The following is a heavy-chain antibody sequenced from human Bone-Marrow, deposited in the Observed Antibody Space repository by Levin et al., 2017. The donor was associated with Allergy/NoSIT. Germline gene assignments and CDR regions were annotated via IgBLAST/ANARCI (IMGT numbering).Heavy chain of an antibody. V-gene: IGHV1-2*02. D-gene: IGHD3-3*01. CDR1: GYTFTGYY. J-gene: IGHJ5*02. Sequence: ASVKVSCKASGYTFTGYYMHWVRQAPGQGLEWMGWINPNSGGTNYAQKFQGRVTMTRDTSISTAYMELSRLRSDDTAVYYCARREYYDFWSGNNWFDPWGQGTLVTVSS. CDR3: ARREYYDFWSGNNWFDP. CDR2: INPNSGGT.